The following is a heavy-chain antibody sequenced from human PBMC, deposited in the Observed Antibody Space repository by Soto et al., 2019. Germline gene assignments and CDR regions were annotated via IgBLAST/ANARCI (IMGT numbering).Heavy chain of an antibody. J-gene: IGHJ6*03. CDR2: IVVGSGNT. V-gene: IGHV1-58*02. D-gene: IGHD2-2*01. Sequence: ASVKVSCKASGFTFTSSAMQWVRQARGQRLEWIGWIVVGSGNTNYAQKFQERVTITRDMSTSTAYMELSSLRSEDTAVYYCAAGVKYCSSTSCYAEDYYYYYMDVWGKGTTVTVSS. CDR1: GFTFTSSA. CDR3: AAGVKYCSSTSCYAEDYYYYYMDV.